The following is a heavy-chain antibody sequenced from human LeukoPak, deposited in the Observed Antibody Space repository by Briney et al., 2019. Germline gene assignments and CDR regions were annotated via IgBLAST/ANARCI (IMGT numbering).Heavy chain of an antibody. V-gene: IGHV1-3*01. CDR1: GYTFASYY. J-gene: IGHJ5*02. CDR2: INAGNGNT. D-gene: IGHD6-19*01. Sequence: ASVKVSCTASGYTFASYYVHRVRQAPGQRLEWMGWINAGNGNTKYSQKFQGRVTITRDTSASTAYMELSSLRSEDTAVYYCARGHSSGWYVGWFDPWGQGTLVTVSS. CDR3: ARGHSSGWYVGWFDP.